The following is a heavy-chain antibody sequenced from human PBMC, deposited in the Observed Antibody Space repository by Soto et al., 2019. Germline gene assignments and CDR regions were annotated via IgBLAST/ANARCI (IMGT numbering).Heavy chain of an antibody. V-gene: IGHV3-30*18. CDR3: AKPYTHMALDAFDI. J-gene: IGHJ3*02. CDR1: GFTFSSYG. D-gene: IGHD5-18*01. Sequence: GGSLRLSCAASGFTFSSYGMHWVRQAPGKGLEWVAVKSYDGSNKYYADSVKGRFTSSRDNSKNTLYLQMNSLRAEDTAVYYCAKPYTHMALDAFDIWGQGTMGTVSS. CDR2: KSYDGSNK.